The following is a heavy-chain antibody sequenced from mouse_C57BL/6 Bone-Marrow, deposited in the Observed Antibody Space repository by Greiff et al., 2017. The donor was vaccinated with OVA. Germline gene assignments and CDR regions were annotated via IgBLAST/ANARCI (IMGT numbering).Heavy chain of an antibody. D-gene: IGHD2-5*01. CDR2: IYPGSGNT. J-gene: IGHJ4*01. CDR1: GYTFTDYY. V-gene: IGHV1-84*01. Sequence: LMESGPELVKPGASVKISCKASGYTFTDYYINWVKQRPGQGLEWIGWIYPGSGNTKYNEKFKGKATLTVDTSSSTAYMQLSSLTSEDSAVYFCARSAYYSNYLYAMDYWGQGTSVTVSS. CDR3: ARSAYYSNYLYAMDY.